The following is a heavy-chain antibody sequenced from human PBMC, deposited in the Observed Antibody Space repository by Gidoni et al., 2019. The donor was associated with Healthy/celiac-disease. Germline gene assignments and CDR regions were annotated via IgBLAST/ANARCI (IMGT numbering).Heavy chain of an antibody. CDR3: AKDRTSSGWSYYYYGMDV. D-gene: IGHD6-19*01. V-gene: IGHV3-43D*04. CDR2: ISWDGGST. Sequence: EVQLVASGGVVVQPGGSLGLSCAASGFTFDDYAMHWVRQAPGKCLEWCSLISWDGGSTDYADSVKGRFTISRDNSKNSLYLQMNSLRAEDTALYYCAKDRTSSGWSYYYYGMDVWGQGTTVTVSS. J-gene: IGHJ6*02. CDR1: GFTFDDYA.